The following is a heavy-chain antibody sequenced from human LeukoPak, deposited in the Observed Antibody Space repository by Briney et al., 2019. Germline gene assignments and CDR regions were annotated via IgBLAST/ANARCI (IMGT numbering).Heavy chain of an antibody. J-gene: IGHJ4*02. CDR1: GFTLSDYY. D-gene: IGHD3-3*01. V-gene: IGHV3-48*02. CDR2: ISSTSSTM. CDR3: ARESAYAFWY. Sequence: GGSLRLSCAASGFTLSDYYMNWVRQAPGKGLEWVSYISSTSSTMYYADSVKGRFTISRDNAKNSLYVQMNSLRDEDTAVYYCARESAYAFWYWGQGTLVTVSS.